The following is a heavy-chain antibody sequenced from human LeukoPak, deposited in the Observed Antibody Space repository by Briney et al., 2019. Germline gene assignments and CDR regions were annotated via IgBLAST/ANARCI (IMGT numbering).Heavy chain of an antibody. V-gene: IGHV3-66*02. J-gene: IGHJ4*02. CDR2: IYTDGST. CDR3: ARLPAY. CDR1: GVSVSNNF. Sequence: PGGSLRLSCAASGVSVSNNFMTWVRQAPGKGLEWVSVIYTDGSTFYADSVKGRFTISRDNSKNTLYLQMNSLRPQDTAVYYCARLPAYWGQGTLVTVSS.